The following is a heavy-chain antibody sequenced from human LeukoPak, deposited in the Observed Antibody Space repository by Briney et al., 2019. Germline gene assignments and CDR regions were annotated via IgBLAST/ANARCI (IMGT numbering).Heavy chain of an antibody. CDR3: AGTYGDYGYSTEHFDY. CDR2: ISSSSYI. V-gene: IGHV3-21*01. D-gene: IGHD4-17*01. CDR1: GFTFSNYW. Sequence: GGSLRLSCAASGFTFSNYWMTWVRQAPGKGLEWVSSISSSSYIYYADSVKGRFTISRDNAKNSLYLQMNSLRAEDTAVYYCAGTYGDYGYSTEHFDYWGQGTLVTVSS. J-gene: IGHJ4*02.